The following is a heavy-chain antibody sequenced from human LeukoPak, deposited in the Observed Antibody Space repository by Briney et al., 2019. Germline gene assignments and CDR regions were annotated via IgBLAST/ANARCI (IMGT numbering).Heavy chain of an antibody. J-gene: IGHJ4*02. CDR2: ISSGSRTI. Sequence: GGSLRLSCAASGFSFSGYSMNWVRQVPGKGLDWVSYISSGSRTIFYADSVKGRFTISRDNAKNSLYLQMNSLRAEDTAMYYCVRESIRGTRDFDYWGQGTLVTVSS. CDR1: GFSFSGYS. D-gene: IGHD2-21*01. V-gene: IGHV3-48*04. CDR3: VRESIRGTRDFDY.